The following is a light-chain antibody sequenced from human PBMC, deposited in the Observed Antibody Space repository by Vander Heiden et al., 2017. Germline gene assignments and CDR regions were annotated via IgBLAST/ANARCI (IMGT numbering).Light chain of an antibody. V-gene: IGKV3-20*01. CDR2: AAS. J-gene: IGKJ4*01. CDR3: QQYGTSPFT. CDR1: HTVSGNY. Sequence: EIVLTQSPGTLSLSPGERATLSCRASHTVSGNYLAWYQHKAGQAPRLLMYAASSRATGIPDRFSGSGSRMDFTLTISRLEPEDFAVYYCQQYGTSPFTFGGGTKVRSN.